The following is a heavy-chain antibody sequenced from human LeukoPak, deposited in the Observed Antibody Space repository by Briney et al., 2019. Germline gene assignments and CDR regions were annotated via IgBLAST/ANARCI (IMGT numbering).Heavy chain of an antibody. CDR2: IYYSGST. CDR1: GGSISSSLYF. D-gene: IGHD1-26*01. Sequence: SETLSLTCTVSGGSISSSLYFWGWIRQPPGKGLEWIGSIYYSGSTYYNPSLKSRVTMSVDTSKNQFSLKLSSVTAADTAVYYCARRSSGATRYYFDYWGQGTLVTVSS. CDR3: ARRSSGATRYYFDY. J-gene: IGHJ4*02. V-gene: IGHV4-39*01.